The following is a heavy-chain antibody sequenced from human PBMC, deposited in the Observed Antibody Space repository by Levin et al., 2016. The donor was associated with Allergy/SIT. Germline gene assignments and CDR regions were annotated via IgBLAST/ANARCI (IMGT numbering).Heavy chain of an antibody. V-gene: IGHV1-8*01. CDR1: GYTFTSYD. Sequence: ASVKVSCKASGYTFTSYDINWVRQATGQGLEWMGWMNPNSGNTGYAQKFQGRVTMTRNTSISTAYMELSSLRSEDTAVYYCARGAIAAAGTWYFDLWGRGTLVTVSS. J-gene: IGHJ2*01. CDR2: MNPNSGNT. D-gene: IGHD6-13*01. CDR3: ARGAIAAAGTWYFDL.